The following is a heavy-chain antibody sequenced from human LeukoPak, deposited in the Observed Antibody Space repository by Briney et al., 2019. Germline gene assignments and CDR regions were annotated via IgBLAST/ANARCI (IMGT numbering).Heavy chain of an antibody. D-gene: IGHD6-19*01. V-gene: IGHV4-59*01. CDR1: GDSSSNNY. CDR3: AQSSGRYLDN. J-gene: IGHJ4*02. CDR2: FYYTGST. Sequence: SETLSLTCTVSGDSSSNNYWTWIRQSPGKGLEWIGYFYYTGSTNYNPSLQSRVTMSVDTSKNQFSLELSSVTSAATAVYYCAQSSGRYLDNWGQGILVTVSS.